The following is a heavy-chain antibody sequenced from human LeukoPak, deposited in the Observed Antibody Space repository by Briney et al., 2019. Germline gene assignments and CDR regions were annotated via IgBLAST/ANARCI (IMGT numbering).Heavy chain of an antibody. V-gene: IGHV4-34*01. D-gene: IGHD3-3*01. CDR1: GGSFSGYY. CDR2: INHSGST. CDR3: ARVWSGYLGYYYYMDV. Sequence: SETLSLTCAVYGGSFSGYYWSWIRQPPGKGLEWLGEINHSGSTNYNPSLKSRVTISVDTSKNQFSLKLSSVTAADTAVYYCARVWSGYLGYYYYMDVWGKGTTVSVSS. J-gene: IGHJ6*03.